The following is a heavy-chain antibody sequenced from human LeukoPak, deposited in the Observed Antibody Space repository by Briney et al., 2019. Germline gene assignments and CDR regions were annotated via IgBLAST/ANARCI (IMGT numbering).Heavy chain of an antibody. J-gene: IGHJ4*02. CDR2: IYYSGTT. D-gene: IGHD3-10*01. V-gene: IGHV4-59*11. Sequence: TETLSLTCTVSGGSISPLYWGWIRQPPGKGLEFIGYIYYSGTTNYNPSLRSRVTLSVDTSKNQFSLKLSSVTAADTAVYYCARGGVAAKYYFDYWGPGTLVTVSS. CDR3: ARGGVAAKYYFDY. CDR1: GGSISPLY.